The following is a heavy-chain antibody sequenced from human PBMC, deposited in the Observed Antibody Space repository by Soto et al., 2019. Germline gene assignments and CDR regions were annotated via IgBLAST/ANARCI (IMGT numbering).Heavy chain of an antibody. J-gene: IGHJ3*02. CDR1: GFTFSSYG. CDR3: ARGPVSDDSSGTCAFYI. D-gene: IGHD3-22*01. Sequence: PGGSLRLSWAASGFTFSSYGMHWVRQAPGKGLEWVAVIWYDGSNKYYADSVKGRFTISRDNSKNTLYLQMNSLRAEDTAVYYCARGPVSDDSSGTCAFYIWSQGPRVTVS. CDR2: IWYDGSNK. V-gene: IGHV3-33*01.